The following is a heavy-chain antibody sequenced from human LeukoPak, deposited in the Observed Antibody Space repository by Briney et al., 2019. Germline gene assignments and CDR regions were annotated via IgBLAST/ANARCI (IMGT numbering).Heavy chain of an antibody. CDR2: ISGSGGST. D-gene: IGHD6-19*01. CDR1: GFTFSSYA. V-gene: IGHV3-23*01. Sequence: PGGSLRLSCAASGFTFSSYAMSWVRQAPGKGLEWASAISGSGGSTYSADSVKGRVTISRDNTKTTLYLHMNSLRDEDTAVYYCAEGQQWLVLGYYWGQGTLVTDSS. J-gene: IGHJ4*02. CDR3: AEGQQWLVLGYY.